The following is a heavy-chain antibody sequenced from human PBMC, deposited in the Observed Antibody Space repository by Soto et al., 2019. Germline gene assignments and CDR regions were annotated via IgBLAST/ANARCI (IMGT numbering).Heavy chain of an antibody. Sequence: ASVKVSCKASGYTFTGYYMHWVRQAPGQGLEWMGWINPNSGGTNYAQKFQGRVTMTRDTSISTAYMELSRLRSDDTAVYYCARSGSYYFAFPWYYHGMDVWGQGTTVTVSS. CDR2: INPNSGGT. CDR1: GYTFTGYY. V-gene: IGHV1-2*02. D-gene: IGHD1-26*01. CDR3: ARSGSYYFAFPWYYHGMDV. J-gene: IGHJ6*02.